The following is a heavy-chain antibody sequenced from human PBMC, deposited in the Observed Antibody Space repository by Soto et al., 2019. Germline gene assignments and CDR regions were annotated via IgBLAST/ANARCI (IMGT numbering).Heavy chain of an antibody. D-gene: IGHD1-26*01. CDR3: VRPMGWEDSYYFDY. V-gene: IGHV5-51*01. Sequence: GESLKISCQGSGYSLASYWIGGVRQMPGKGLEWMGIIYAGDSDTRYSPSFQGQVSISVDKFGSTAYLEWSSLEASDTAMYYRVRPMGWEDSYYFDYWGQGTMVTVSS. J-gene: IGHJ4*02. CDR1: GYSLASYW. CDR2: IYAGDSDT.